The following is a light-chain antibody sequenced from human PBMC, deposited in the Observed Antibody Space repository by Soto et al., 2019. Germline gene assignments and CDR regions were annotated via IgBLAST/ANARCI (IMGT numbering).Light chain of an antibody. CDR3: QQYGDSPLT. J-gene: IGKJ4*01. CDR1: QSVSSY. V-gene: IGKV3-20*01. Sequence: EIVLTQSPATLSLSPGERATLSCKASQSVSSYLAWYQQKPGQAPRLLIYGASNRATGIPDRFSGSGSGTDFTLTISRLEPEDFAVYHCQQYGDSPLTFGGGTKVDIK. CDR2: GAS.